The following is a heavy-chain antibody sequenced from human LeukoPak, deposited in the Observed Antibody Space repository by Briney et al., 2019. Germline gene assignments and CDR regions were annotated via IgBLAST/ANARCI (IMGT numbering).Heavy chain of an antibody. Sequence: PSETLSLTCTVSGRSISSYYWSWIRQPPGKGLEWIGNIYYSGSTNYNPSLKSRVTISVDTSKNQFSLKLSSVTAADTAVYYCTRGSIAYYYMDVWGKGTTVTISS. V-gene: IGHV4-59*01. CDR2: IYYSGST. CDR3: TRGSIAYYYMDV. D-gene: IGHD3-22*01. J-gene: IGHJ6*03. CDR1: GRSISSYY.